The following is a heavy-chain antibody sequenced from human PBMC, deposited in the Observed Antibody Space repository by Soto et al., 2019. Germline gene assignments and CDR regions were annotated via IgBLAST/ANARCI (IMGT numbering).Heavy chain of an antibody. D-gene: IGHD3-16*01. CDR3: AKAGGPFRGVMNY. CDR1: GFTFSSYG. V-gene: IGHV3-30*18. Sequence: GGSLRLSCAASGFTFSSYGMHWVRQAPGKGLEWVAVISYDGSNKYYADSVKGRFTISRDNSKNTLYLQMNSLRAEDTAVYYCAKAGGPFRGVMNYWGQGTLVTVSS. J-gene: IGHJ4*02. CDR2: ISYDGSNK.